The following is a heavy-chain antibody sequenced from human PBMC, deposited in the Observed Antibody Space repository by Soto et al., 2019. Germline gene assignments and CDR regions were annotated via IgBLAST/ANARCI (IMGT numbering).Heavy chain of an antibody. V-gene: IGHV4-59*01. CDR1: GGSISGSY. CDR3: ARSVAVPGAHIDY. Sequence: SETLSLTCNVSGGSISGSYWSWIRQSPGKGLEWLGYVYYTGSTNYSPSLRSRVSISVDTSKNEFSLRLCSVTAADTAVYFCARSVAVPGAHIDYWGQGTQVTVSS. D-gene: IGHD6-19*01. J-gene: IGHJ4*02. CDR2: VYYTGST.